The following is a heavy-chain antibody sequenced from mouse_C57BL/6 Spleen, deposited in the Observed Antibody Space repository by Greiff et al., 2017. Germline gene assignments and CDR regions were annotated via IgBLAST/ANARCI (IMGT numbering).Heavy chain of an antibody. J-gene: IGHJ4*01. CDR1: GYTFTDYY. Sequence: VQLQQSGAELVRPGASVKLSCKASGYTFTDYYINWVKQRPGQGLEWIARIYPGSGNTYYNGKFKGKATLTAEKSSSTAYMQLSSLTSEDSAVYFCAKDGYYPMDYWGQGTSVTVSS. CDR2: IYPGSGNT. CDR3: AKDGYYPMDY. D-gene: IGHD2-3*01. V-gene: IGHV1-76*01.